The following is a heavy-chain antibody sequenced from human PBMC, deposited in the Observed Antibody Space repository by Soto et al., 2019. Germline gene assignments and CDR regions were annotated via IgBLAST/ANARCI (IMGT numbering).Heavy chain of an antibody. V-gene: IGHV4-59*01. CDR2: IYYSGST. Sequence: SETLALTCTVSGGSISSYCLSWIRQRPGKGLEWIGYIYYSGSTNYNPSLKSRVTISVDTSKNQFSLKLRSVTAADTAVYYCARGRPMMGAKTFFDYWGPGTLVTVS. J-gene: IGHJ4*02. CDR3: ARGRPMMGAKTFFDY. CDR1: GGSISSYC. D-gene: IGHD1-26*01.